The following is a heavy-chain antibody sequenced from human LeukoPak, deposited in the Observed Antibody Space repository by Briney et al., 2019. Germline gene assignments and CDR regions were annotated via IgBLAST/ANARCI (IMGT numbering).Heavy chain of an antibody. CDR3: ARADSSGYFPFDY. D-gene: IGHD3-22*01. CDR2: IIPIFGTA. CDR1: GGTLSSYA. V-gene: IGHV1-69*05. J-gene: IGHJ4*02. Sequence: ASVKVSCKASGGTLSSYAISWVRQAPGQGLEWMGRIIPIFGTANYAQKSQGRVTITTDESTSTAYMELSSLRSEDTAVYYCARADSSGYFPFDYWGQGTLVTVSS.